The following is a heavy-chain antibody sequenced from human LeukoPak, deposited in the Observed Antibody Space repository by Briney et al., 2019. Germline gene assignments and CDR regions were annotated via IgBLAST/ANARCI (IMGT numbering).Heavy chain of an antibody. CDR2: IDHTGTT. V-gene: IGHV4-59*01. Sequence: TSETLSLTCSVSGDSISIYYWTWIRQPPGKGLEWIGYIDHTGTTSYNPSLNSRVTISRDTSKNHFSLDLTSVTAADTAVYFCARGRVSSSTYYSTYHYYFYMDVWGKGTTVTISS. CDR1: GDSISIYY. D-gene: IGHD4-11*01. CDR3: ARGRVSSSTYYSTYHYYFYMDV. J-gene: IGHJ6*03.